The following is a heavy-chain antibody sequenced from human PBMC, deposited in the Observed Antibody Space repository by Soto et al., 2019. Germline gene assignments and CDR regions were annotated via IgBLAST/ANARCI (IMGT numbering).Heavy chain of an antibody. CDR2: ISSSSSTI. CDR3: ARDLGGPSYGDYAGVGFLFGPDAFDI. Sequence: GGSLRLSCAASGFTFSSYSMNWVRQAPGKGLEWVSYISSSSSTIYYADSVKGRFTISRDNAKNSLYLQMNSLRAEDTAVYYCARDLGGPSYGDYAGVGFLFGPDAFDIWGQGTMVTVSS. V-gene: IGHV3-48*01. J-gene: IGHJ3*02. D-gene: IGHD4-17*01. CDR1: GFTFSSYS.